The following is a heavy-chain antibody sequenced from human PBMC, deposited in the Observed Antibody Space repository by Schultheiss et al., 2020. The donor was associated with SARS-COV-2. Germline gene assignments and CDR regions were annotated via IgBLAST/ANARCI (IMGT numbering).Heavy chain of an antibody. CDR2: INPSGGAT. D-gene: IGHD1-20*01. Sequence: ASVKVSCKASGYTFTSYYMQWARQAPGQGLEWMGIINPSGGATTYAQKFQGRVTMTRDTSTSTLYMELSSLRSDDTAVYYCARDRGSNWNHDAFDIWGQGTMVTVSS. CDR1: GYTFTSYY. V-gene: IGHV1-46*01. J-gene: IGHJ3*02. CDR3: ARDRGSNWNHDAFDI.